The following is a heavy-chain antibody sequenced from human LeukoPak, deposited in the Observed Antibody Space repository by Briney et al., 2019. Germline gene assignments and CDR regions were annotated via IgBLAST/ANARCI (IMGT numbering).Heavy chain of an antibody. CDR2: IPYDGSNK. D-gene: IGHD3-10*01. CDR1: GFTVSSYD. CDR3: AKDRGSNWFDP. V-gene: IGHV3-30*02. J-gene: IGHJ5*02. Sequence: AGSLRLSCAASGFTVSSYDMHWVRQAPGKGLEWVAFIPYDGSNKYYAYSVKGRFTISRDNSKNTLYLQMNSLRAEDTAVYYCAKDRGSNWFDPWGQGTLVTVPS.